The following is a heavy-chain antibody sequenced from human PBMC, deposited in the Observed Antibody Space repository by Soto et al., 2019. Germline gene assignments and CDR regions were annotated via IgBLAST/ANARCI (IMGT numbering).Heavy chain of an antibody. CDR1: GFTFGDYA. Sequence: AVGSLRLSCTASGFTFGDYAMSWVRQAPGKGLEWVGFIRSKAYGGTTEYAASVKGRFTISRDDSKSIAYLQMNSLKTEDTAVYYCTRDVTGYSSGWAFDYWGQGTLVTVSS. J-gene: IGHJ4*02. D-gene: IGHD6-19*01. CDR2: IRSKAYGGTT. V-gene: IGHV3-49*04. CDR3: TRDVTGYSSGWAFDY.